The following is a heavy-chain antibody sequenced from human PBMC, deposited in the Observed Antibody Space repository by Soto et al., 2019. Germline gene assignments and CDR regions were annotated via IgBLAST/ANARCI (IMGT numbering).Heavy chain of an antibody. D-gene: IGHD3-10*01. CDR3: ARVRDRGYYYYSMDV. J-gene: IGHJ6*02. V-gene: IGHV3-48*02. Sequence: GGSLRLSCGASGFTFSSYTMNWVRQAPGKGLEWISYISSGTIYYADSVKGRFTISRDNAKNSMYLQMNSLRDEDTAVYYCARVRDRGYYYYSMDVWGQGTTVTVSS. CDR2: ISSGTI. CDR1: GFTFSSYT.